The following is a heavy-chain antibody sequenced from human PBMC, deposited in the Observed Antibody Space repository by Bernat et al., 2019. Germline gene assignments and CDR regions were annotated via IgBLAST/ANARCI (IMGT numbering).Heavy chain of an antibody. Sequence: QVQLQQWGAGLLKPSETLSLTCAVYGGSFSGYYWSWIRQPPGKGLEWIGEINHSGSTNYNPSLKSRVTISVDTSKNQFSLKLSSVTAADTAVYYCARRKHHDYWGQGTLVTVSS. CDR2: INHSGST. CDR1: GGSFSGYY. V-gene: IGHV4-34*01. J-gene: IGHJ4*02. CDR3: ARRKHHDY. D-gene: IGHD1-14*01.